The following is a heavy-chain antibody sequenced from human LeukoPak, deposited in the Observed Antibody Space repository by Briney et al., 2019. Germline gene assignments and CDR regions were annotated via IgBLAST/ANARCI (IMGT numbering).Heavy chain of an antibody. CDR1: GFTFRSYW. J-gene: IGHJ4*02. CDR2: NDNDGRLT. V-gene: IGHV3-74*01. CDR3: VRDDPGVGIDQ. D-gene: IGHD3-3*01. Sequence: GGYLRLSCAVSGFTFRSYWMGWVRQVPGKGLGWVSQNDNDGRLTNYANSVKSRFTISRNNAKTAVYLQMSGLRVDDTAVYFSVRDDPGVGIDQWGQGTQVTVSS.